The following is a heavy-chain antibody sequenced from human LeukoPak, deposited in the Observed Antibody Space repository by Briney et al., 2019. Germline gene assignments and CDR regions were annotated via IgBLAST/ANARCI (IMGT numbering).Heavy chain of an antibody. V-gene: IGHV4-4*07. Sequence: SETLSLTCTVSGGSLSSYYWSWIRQPAGKGLEWIGRIYTSGSTKYNPSLKSRVTMSVDTSKNQFSLKLSSVTAADTAVYYCAREWWGGEGMTEFDYWGQGTLVTVSS. CDR2: IYTSGST. CDR3: AREWWGGEGMTEFDY. CDR1: GGSLSSYY. D-gene: IGHD2-15*01. J-gene: IGHJ4*02.